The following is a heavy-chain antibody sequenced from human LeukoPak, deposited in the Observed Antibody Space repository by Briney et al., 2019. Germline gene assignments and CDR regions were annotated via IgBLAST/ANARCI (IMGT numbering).Heavy chain of an antibody. CDR3: AREEVPHGFDI. CDR1: GGSISTYY. J-gene: IGHJ3*02. Sequence: SETRSLTCTVSGGSISTYYWSWIRQPPGKGLEYIGYIYYSGSTNYNPSLKSRVTMSLDTSKNQFSLKLSSVTAADTAVYYCAREEVPHGFDIWGQGTMVTVSS. V-gene: IGHV4-59*01. CDR2: IYYSGST.